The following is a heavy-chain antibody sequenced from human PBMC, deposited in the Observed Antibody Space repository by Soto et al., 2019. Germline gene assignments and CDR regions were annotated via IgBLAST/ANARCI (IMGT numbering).Heavy chain of an antibody. CDR1: GGSISSSSYY. CDR2: IYYSGST. V-gene: IGHV4-39*01. Sequence: QLQLQESGPGLVKPSETLSLTCTVSGGSISSSSYYWGWIRQPPGKGLEWIGSIYYSGSTYYNPSLKSRVTIAVDTSKNQFSLKLSSVTAADTAVYYCARFDCSGGSCWLDYWGQGTLVTVSS. D-gene: IGHD2-15*01. J-gene: IGHJ4*02. CDR3: ARFDCSGGSCWLDY.